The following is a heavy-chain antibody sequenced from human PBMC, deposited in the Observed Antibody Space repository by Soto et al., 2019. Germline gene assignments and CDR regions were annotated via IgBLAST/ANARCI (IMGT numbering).Heavy chain of an antibody. CDR3: AKPRSSSWLTGAWFDP. Sequence: GGSLRLSCAASGFTFSSYGMHWVRQAPGKGLEWVAVISYDGSNRYYADSVKGRFTISRDNSKNTLYLQMNSLRAEDTAVYYCAKPRSSSWLTGAWFDPWGQGTLVTVSS. J-gene: IGHJ5*02. D-gene: IGHD6-13*01. CDR1: GFTFSSYG. CDR2: ISYDGSNR. V-gene: IGHV3-30*18.